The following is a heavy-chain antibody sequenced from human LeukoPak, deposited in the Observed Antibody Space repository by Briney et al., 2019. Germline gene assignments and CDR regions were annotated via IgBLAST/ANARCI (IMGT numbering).Heavy chain of an antibody. V-gene: IGHV3-20*04. D-gene: IGHD3-9*01. J-gene: IGHJ4*01. CDR3: ARGSAHYDVLSGYHYYFDF. Sequence: GGPLRLSCAASGFTFDDYGMSWVRQAPGKGLEWVSGINWNGDNTNYADSLKGRFTISRDNAKNSLYLQMNSLRAEDTALYYCARGSAHYDVLSGYHYYFDFWGQGTLVTVSS. CDR2: INWNGDNT. CDR1: GFTFDDYG.